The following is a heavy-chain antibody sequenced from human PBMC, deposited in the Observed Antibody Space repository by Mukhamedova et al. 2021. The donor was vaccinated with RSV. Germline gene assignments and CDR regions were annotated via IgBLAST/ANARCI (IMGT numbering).Heavy chain of an antibody. J-gene: IGHJ4*02. V-gene: IGHV3-15*01. D-gene: IGHD3-9*01. CDR3: TGHRTYYDILPGYYHTYYFDY. Sequence: AAPVKGRFTISRDDSKNTLYLQMNSLKTEDTAVYYCTGHRTYYDILPGYYHTYYFDYCGQGTLVTVSS.